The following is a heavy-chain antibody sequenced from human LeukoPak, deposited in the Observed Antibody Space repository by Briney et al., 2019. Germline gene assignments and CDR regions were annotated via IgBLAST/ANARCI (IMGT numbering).Heavy chain of an antibody. CDR1: GFTFSSYG. J-gene: IGHJ4*02. CDR3: ARGGITIFGVVIGPDY. V-gene: IGHV3-20*04. Sequence: GGSLRLSCAASGFTFSSYGMSWVRQAPGKGLEWVSAISGSGGSTGYADSVKGRFTISRDNAKNSLYLQMNSLRAEDTALYYCARGGITIFGVVIGPDYWGQGTLVTVSS. D-gene: IGHD3-3*01. CDR2: ISGSGGST.